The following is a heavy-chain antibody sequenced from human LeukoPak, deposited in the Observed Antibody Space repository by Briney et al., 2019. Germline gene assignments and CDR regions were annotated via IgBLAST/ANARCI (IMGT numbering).Heavy chain of an antibody. Sequence: SETLSLTCTVSGGSISSYYWSWIRQPPGKGLDWIGYIYYSGSTNYNPSLKSRVTISVDTSKNQFSLKLSSVTAAVTAVYYCARVGGIVAAGLFDYWGQGTLVTVSS. J-gene: IGHJ4*02. CDR2: IYYSGST. CDR1: GGSISSYY. CDR3: ARVGGIVAAGLFDY. V-gene: IGHV4-59*01. D-gene: IGHD6-13*01.